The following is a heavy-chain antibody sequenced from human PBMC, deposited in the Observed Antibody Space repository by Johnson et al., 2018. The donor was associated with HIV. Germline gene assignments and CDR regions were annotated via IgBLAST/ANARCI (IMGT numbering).Heavy chain of an antibody. CDR1: GFTFDNYA. D-gene: IGHD1-1*01. V-gene: IGHV3-30*18. Sequence: QVQLVESGGGLVQPGRSLRLSCAASGFTFDNYAMHWVRQAPGKGLEWVAVISYDGSNKYYADSVKGRFTISRDNSKNTLYLQMNSLRAEDTAVYYCAKDLMYNWNDVGAFDIWGQGTMVTVSS. J-gene: IGHJ3*02. CDR2: ISYDGSNK. CDR3: AKDLMYNWNDVGAFDI.